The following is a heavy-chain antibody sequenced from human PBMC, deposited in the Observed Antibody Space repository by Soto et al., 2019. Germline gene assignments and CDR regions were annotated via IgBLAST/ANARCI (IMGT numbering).Heavy chain of an antibody. CDR3: ASSLYCSSTSCYYYGMDV. J-gene: IGHJ6*02. CDR2: INPGGIT. V-gene: IGHV4-34*01. CDR1: GGALSGYY. D-gene: IGHD2-2*01. Sequence: SETLSLTCAVYGGALSGYYWTWIRQPPGKGLEWFGEINPGGITNYNPSVKSRLTISLDTSQKQVSLELTSVTAADTAVYYCASSLYCSSTSCYYYGMDVWGQGTTVTVSS.